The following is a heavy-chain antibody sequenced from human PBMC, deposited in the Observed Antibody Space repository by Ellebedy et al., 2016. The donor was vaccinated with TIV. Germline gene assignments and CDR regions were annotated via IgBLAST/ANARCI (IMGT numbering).Heavy chain of an antibody. V-gene: IGHV1-69*05. CDR3: ARGPYYYGMDV. CDR1: GGTFSSYA. CDR2: IIPIFGTA. Sequence: SVKVSCXASGGTFSSYAISWVRQAPGQGLEWMGGIIPIFGTANYAQKLQGRVTMTTDTSTSTAYMELRSLRSDDTAVYYCARGPYYYGMDVWGQGTTVTVSS. J-gene: IGHJ6*02.